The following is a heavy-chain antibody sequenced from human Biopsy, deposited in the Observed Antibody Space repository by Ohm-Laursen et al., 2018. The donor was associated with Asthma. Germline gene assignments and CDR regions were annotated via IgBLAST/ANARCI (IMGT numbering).Heavy chain of an antibody. CDR3: ARDVMEWYLPAFDF. V-gene: IGHV3-30-3*01. J-gene: IGHJ4*02. CDR2: GGSYYDGGLK. Sequence: SLRLSCSASGFTFRSYAMHWVRQAPGKGLEWVAVGGSYYDGGLKYYADSVNGRFTVSRDDSKNSLYLQMNSLRPDDTAVYYCARDVMEWYLPAFDFWGQGTLVTVSS. CDR1: GFTFRSYA. D-gene: IGHD3-3*01.